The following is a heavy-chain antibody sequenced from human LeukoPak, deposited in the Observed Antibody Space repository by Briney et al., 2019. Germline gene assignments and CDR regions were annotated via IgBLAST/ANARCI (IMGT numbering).Heavy chain of an antibody. V-gene: IGHV3-66*01. CDR1: EFSVGSNY. D-gene: IGHD6-6*01. CDR3: ARDKGTSYLSSFDY. J-gene: IGHJ4*02. CDR2: IYSGGST. Sequence: GGSLRLSCAASEFSVGSNYMTWVRQAPGKGLEWVSLIYSGGSTYYADSVKGRFTISRDNSKNTLYLQMNSLRAEDTAVYYCARDKGTSYLSSFDYWGQGTLVTVSS.